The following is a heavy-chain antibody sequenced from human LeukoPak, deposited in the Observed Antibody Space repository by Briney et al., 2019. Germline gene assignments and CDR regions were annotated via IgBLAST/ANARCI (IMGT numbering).Heavy chain of an antibody. CDR1: GGSISSYY. Sequence: PSETLSLTCTVSGGSISSYYWSWIRQPAGKGLEWIGRIYTSGSTNYNPSLKSRVTMSLDTSKNQFSLKLSSVTAADTAVYYCARELEYSSPRLNYYYMDVWGKGTTVTVSS. J-gene: IGHJ6*03. V-gene: IGHV4-4*07. D-gene: IGHD6-6*01. CDR2: IYTSGST. CDR3: ARELEYSSPRLNYYYMDV.